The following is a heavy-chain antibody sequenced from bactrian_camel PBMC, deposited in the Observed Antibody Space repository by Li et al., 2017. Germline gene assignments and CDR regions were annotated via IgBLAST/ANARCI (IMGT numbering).Heavy chain of an antibody. CDR1: GYTSVSVC. D-gene: IGHD3*01. CDR2: IYTAPSSA. J-gene: IGHJ4*01. CDR3: AAGFLRNGYD. Sequence: HVQLVESGGGSVQAGGSLRLSCAASGYTSVSVCMAWFRQAPGKEREGVASIYTAPSSAWYADSVRGRFTISRDNPKNTLYLQMNSLKIEDTAVYYCAAGFLRNGYDRGQGTQVTVS. V-gene: IGHV3S1*01.